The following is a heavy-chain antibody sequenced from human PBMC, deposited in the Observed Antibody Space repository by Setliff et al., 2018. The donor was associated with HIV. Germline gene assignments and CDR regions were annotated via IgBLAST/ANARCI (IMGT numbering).Heavy chain of an antibody. J-gene: IGHJ4*02. CDR1: GDSISSYY. CDR3: AGGLHYGLGKFGY. D-gene: IGHD3-10*01. CDR2: IYTSGTT. V-gene: IGHV4-4*07. Sequence: SETLSLTCTVSGDSISSYYWSWIRQTAGKGLEWIGRIYTSGTTNYNPSLKRRVTMSVDTSKNQFSLKLSSVTAADTAVYYCAGGLHYGLGKFGYWGQGTLVTVSS.